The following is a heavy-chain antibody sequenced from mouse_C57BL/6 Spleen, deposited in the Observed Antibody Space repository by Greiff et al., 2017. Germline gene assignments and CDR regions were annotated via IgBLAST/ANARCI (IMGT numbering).Heavy chain of an antibody. CDR1: GFSFNTYA. J-gene: IGHJ2*01. D-gene: IGHD1-1*01. Sequence: VQLKESGGGLVQPKGSLKLSCAASGFSFNTYAMNWVRQAPGKGLEWVARIRSKSNNYATYYADSVKDRFTISRDDSESMLYLQMNNLKTEDTAMYYCVRQGYYYGSAPFDYWGQGTTLTVSS. CDR2: IRSKSNNYAT. CDR3: VRQGYYYGSAPFDY. V-gene: IGHV10-1*01.